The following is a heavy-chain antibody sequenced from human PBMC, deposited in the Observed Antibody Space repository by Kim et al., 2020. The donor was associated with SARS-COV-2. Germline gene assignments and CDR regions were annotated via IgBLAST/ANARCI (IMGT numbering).Heavy chain of an antibody. J-gene: IGHJ6*02. D-gene: IGHD3-10*01. CDR3: ATGLYGSGSPYYYYGMDV. CDR1: GYTLTELS. Sequence: ASVKVSCKVSGYTLTELSMHWVRQAPGKGLEWMGGFDPEDGETIYAQKFQGRVTMTEDTSTDTAYMELSSLRSEDTAVYYCATGLYGSGSPYYYYGMDVWGQGTTVTVS. V-gene: IGHV1-24*01. CDR2: FDPEDGET.